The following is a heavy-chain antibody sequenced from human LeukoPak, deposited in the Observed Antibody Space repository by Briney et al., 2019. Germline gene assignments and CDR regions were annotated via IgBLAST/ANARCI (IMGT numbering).Heavy chain of an antibody. D-gene: IGHD1-1*01. V-gene: IGHV4-59*08. CDR1: GGSITSYY. Sequence: SETLSLTCTVSGGSITSYYWSWIRQPPGKGLEWIGYLFHSGTRRYNPSLRSRVTISADTTRNQIFLTLNSTTAADTAVYYCARRRGWKQQLVYFDYWGQGTLASVSS. CDR3: ARRRGWKQQLVYFDY. J-gene: IGHJ4*02. CDR2: LFHSGTR.